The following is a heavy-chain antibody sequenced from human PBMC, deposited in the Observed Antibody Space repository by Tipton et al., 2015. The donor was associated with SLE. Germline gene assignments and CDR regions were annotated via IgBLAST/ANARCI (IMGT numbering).Heavy chain of an antibody. CDR1: GGSISSDY. CDR3: ARRPMGLAAFDI. V-gene: IGHV4-39*07. Sequence: LRLSCTVSGGSISSDYWGWIRQPPGKGLEWIGNIDYSGSTHDNPSLKSRVTTSVDTSKNQFSLKLNSVTAADTAVYYCARRPMGLAAFDIWGQGTVVTVSS. D-gene: IGHD3-16*01. CDR2: IDYSGST. J-gene: IGHJ3*02.